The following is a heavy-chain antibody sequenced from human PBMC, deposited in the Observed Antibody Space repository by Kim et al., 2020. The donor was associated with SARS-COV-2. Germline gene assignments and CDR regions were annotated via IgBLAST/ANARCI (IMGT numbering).Heavy chain of an antibody. J-gene: IGHJ4*02. D-gene: IGHD3-10*01. Sequence: NPPLKSRVTISVDTSKNQFSLKLSAVTAADTAVYYCARDVYDSESHYSDYWGQGTLVIVSS. V-gene: IGHV4-39*07. CDR3: ARDVYDSESHYSDY.